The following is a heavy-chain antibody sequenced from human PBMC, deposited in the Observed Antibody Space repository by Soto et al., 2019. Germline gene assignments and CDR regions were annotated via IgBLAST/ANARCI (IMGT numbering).Heavy chain of an antibody. D-gene: IGHD6-19*01. Sequence: PGESLKISCKGSGYRFTNYWIGWVRQMPGKGLEWMGIIYPGDSDTRYSPSFQGQVTISADKSISTAYLQWSSLKASDTAMYYCARPREAGKNYYGVDVWGQGTTVTVSS. CDR3: ARPREAGKNYYGVDV. CDR1: GYRFTNYW. J-gene: IGHJ6*02. CDR2: IYPGDSDT. V-gene: IGHV5-51*01.